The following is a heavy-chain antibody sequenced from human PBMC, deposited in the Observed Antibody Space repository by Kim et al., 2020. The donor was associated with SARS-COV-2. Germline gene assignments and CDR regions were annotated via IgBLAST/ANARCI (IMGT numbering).Heavy chain of an antibody. CDR3: AKSPGFSEYYYYGMDV. J-gene: IGHJ6*02. Sequence: SVKGRFTISRDNSKNTLYLQMNSLRVEDTAVYYCAKSPGFSEYYYYGMDVWGQGTTVTVSS. V-gene: IGHV3-23*01.